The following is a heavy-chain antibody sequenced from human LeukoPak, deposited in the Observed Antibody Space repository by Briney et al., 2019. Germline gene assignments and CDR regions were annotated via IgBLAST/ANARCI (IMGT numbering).Heavy chain of an antibody. D-gene: IGHD3-22*01. CDR2: ISGSGGTT. V-gene: IGHV3-23*01. CDR3: ARAMMVVTNLWGVFDY. CDR1: GFTFYNFA. J-gene: IGHJ4*02. Sequence: PGGSLRLSCAASGFTFYNFAMSWVRQAPGKGLEWVSGISGSGGTTRYTDSVKGRFTISRDTSKNTLYLQMNSLRAEDTAVYYCARAMMVVTNLWGVFDYWGQGNLVTVSS.